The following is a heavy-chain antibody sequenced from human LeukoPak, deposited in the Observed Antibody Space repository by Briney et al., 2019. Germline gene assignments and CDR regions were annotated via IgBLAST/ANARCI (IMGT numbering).Heavy chain of an antibody. V-gene: IGHV3-23*01. CDR1: GFTFSSYA. CDR2: ISGSGGST. CDR3: AKPVWSFAAGSMYYFDY. J-gene: IGHJ4*02. D-gene: IGHD6-13*01. Sequence: GGSLRLSCVVSGFTFSSYAMSWVRQAPGKGLEWVSAISGSGGSTYYADSVKGRFTISRDNSKNTLYLQMNSLRAEDTAVYYCAKPVWSFAAGSMYYFDYWGQGTLVTVSS.